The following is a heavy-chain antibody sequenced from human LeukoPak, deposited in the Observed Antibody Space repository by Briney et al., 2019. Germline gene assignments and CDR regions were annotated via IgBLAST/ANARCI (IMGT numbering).Heavy chain of an antibody. CDR3: ARHLKKYYYYGTDV. CDR1: GGSISSYY. V-gene: IGHV4-59*08. CDR2: IYYSGAT. J-gene: IGHJ6*02. Sequence: SETLSLTCTVSGGSISSYYWSWIRQPPGKGLEWIGDIYYSGATNYNFSLQSRVTISVDTSKNQFSLNLISVTAADTAVYYCARHLKKYYYYGTDVWGQGTTVTVSS.